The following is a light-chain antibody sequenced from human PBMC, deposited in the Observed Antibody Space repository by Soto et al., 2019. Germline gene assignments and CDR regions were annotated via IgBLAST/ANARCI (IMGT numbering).Light chain of an antibody. CDR1: QDIGND. CDR2: AAS. CDR3: QQSYIGRS. Sequence: IQMTQSPSSLSASVRDRVTITCRASQDIGNDLGWYQQKPGKAPNLLIYAASSLRSGVPSRFSGSGSGTHFTLTINSLQAEDSATYYCQQSYIGRSFGQGTKVDI. V-gene: IGKV1-6*02. J-gene: IGKJ1*01.